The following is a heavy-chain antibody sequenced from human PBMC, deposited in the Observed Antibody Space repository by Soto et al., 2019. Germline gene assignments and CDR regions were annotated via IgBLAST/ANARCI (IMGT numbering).Heavy chain of an antibody. CDR3: ARGGSGYDPFPYDRNDY. Sequence: GGSLRLSCAASGFTFSSYGMHWVRQAPGKGLEWVAVIWYDGSNKYYADSVKGRFTISRDNSKNTLYLQMNSLRAEDTAVYYCARGGSGYDPFPYDRNDYWGQGTLVTVSS. D-gene: IGHD5-12*01. CDR1: GFTFSSYG. J-gene: IGHJ4*02. CDR2: IWYDGSNK. V-gene: IGHV3-33*01.